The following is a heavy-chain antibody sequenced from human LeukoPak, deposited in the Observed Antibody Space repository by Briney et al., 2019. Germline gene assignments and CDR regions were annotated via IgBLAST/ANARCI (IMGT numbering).Heavy chain of an antibody. J-gene: IGHJ2*01. CDR2: ISGSGDST. D-gene: IGHD6-13*01. Sequence: GGSLRLSCAASGFTFSSYAMSWVRQAPGKGLEWVSAISGSGDSTYYGDSVKGRFTISRDNSKNTLYLQMNSLRAEDTAVYYCARDSASIAGAVYWYFDLWGRGTLVTVSS. CDR3: ARDSASIAGAVYWYFDL. CDR1: GFTFSSYA. V-gene: IGHV3-23*01.